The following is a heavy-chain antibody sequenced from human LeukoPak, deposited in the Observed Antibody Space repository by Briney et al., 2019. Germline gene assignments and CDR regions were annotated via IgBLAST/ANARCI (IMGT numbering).Heavy chain of an antibody. D-gene: IGHD1-1*01. V-gene: IGHV3-21*04. J-gene: IGHJ6*04. CDR2: ISGSTSKI. CDR3: AREKIRDPGHGDNWGYQYFYGMDV. Sequence: PGGSLRLSCAASGFSFNTYTMNWVRQAPGKGLEWVSSISGSTSKIYYTDSVKGRFTISRDNAKNSLYLQMNSLRPEDTAVYYCAREKIRDPGHGDNWGYQYFYGMDVWGKGTTVTVSS. CDR1: GFSFNTYT.